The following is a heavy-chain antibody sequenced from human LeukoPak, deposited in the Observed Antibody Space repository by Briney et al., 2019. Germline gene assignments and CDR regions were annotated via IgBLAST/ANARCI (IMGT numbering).Heavy chain of an antibody. CDR2: ISSRSGYI. D-gene: IGHD5-18*01. CDR1: GFTFSSYS. J-gene: IGHJ5*02. Sequence: PGESLRLSCAASGFTFSSYSMNWVRQAPGKGLEWVSSISSRSGYIYYADSVKGRFTISRDNAKNSLYLQMNSLRAEDTALYYCAKDKEGYNYGLSSGFDPWGQGTLVTVSS. V-gene: IGHV3-21*04. CDR3: AKDKEGYNYGLSSGFDP.